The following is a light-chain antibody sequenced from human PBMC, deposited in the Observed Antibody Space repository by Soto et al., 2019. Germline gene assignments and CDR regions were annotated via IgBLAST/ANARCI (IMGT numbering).Light chain of an antibody. V-gene: IGKV3-20*01. CDR3: QQYGSSPRT. Sequence: EIVLTQSPGTLSLSPGERATLSCRASQSVSSSYLAWYQQKPGQAPRLLIYGASSRATGIPDRFSGSGSGTDFTLPISRLEPDDFAVYYCQQYGSSPRTFGQGTKVDIK. CDR1: QSVSSSY. CDR2: GAS. J-gene: IGKJ1*01.